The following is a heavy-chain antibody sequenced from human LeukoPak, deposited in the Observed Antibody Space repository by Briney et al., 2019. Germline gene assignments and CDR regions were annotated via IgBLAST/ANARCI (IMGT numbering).Heavy chain of an antibody. D-gene: IGHD2-15*01. CDR3: AKHGLPLVVISAPLDY. Sequence: GRSLRLSCAASGFTLSSYAMHWVRQAPGKGLEWVSVMSYDGSNKYYADSVKGRFTISRDNSKNTVYLQMNSLRAEDTAVYYCAKHGLPLVVISAPLDYWGQGTLVTVAS. CDR2: MSYDGSNK. CDR1: GFTLSSYA. V-gene: IGHV3-30*04. J-gene: IGHJ4*02.